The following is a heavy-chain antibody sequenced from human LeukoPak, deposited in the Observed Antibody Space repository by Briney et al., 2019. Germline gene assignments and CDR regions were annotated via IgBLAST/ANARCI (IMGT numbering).Heavy chain of an antibody. J-gene: IGHJ4*02. CDR1: GFTFSSYA. V-gene: IGHV3-30-3*01. CDR3: ASRATIVGATLGDY. Sequence: GGSLRLSCAASGFTFSSYAMHWVRQAPGKGLEWVAVISYDGSNKYYADSVKGRFTISRDNSKNTLYLQMNSLRAEDTAVYNCASRATIVGATLGDYWGQGTLVTVSS. D-gene: IGHD1-26*01. CDR2: ISYDGSNK.